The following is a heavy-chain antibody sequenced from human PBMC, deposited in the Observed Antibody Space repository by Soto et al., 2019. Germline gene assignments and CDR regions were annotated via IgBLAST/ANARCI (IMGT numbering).Heavy chain of an antibody. Sequence: PGESLKISCKGSGYSFTSYWIGWVRQMPGKGLEWMGIIYPGDSDTRYSPSFQGRVTISADKSISTAYLQWSSLKASDTAMYYCARCIAARLPASYYYYYGMDVWGHGTTVTVSS. V-gene: IGHV5-51*01. CDR3: ARCIAARLPASYYYYYGMDV. D-gene: IGHD6-6*01. J-gene: IGHJ6*02. CDR2: IYPGDSDT. CDR1: GYSFTSYW.